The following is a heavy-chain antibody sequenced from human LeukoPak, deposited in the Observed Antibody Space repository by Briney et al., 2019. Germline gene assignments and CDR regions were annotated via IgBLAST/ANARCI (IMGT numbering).Heavy chain of an antibody. Sequence: ASVKVSCEASGYTFTSYGISWVRQAPGQGLEWMGWISAYNGNTNYAQKLQGRVTMTTDTSTSTAYMELRSLRSDDTAVYYCARGGIYCSGGSCYSEPLPLDYWGQGTLVTVSS. CDR1: GYTFTSYG. J-gene: IGHJ4*02. V-gene: IGHV1-18*04. CDR2: ISAYNGNT. CDR3: ARGGIYCSGGSCYSEPLPLDY. D-gene: IGHD2-15*01.